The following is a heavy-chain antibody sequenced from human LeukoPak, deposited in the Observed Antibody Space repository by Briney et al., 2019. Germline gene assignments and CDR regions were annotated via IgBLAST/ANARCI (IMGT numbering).Heavy chain of an antibody. V-gene: IGHV3-30*02. D-gene: IGHD3-22*01. Sequence: GSLSLSRAASGFTFSSYGMHWVRQAPGKGLEWVAFIRYDGSNKYYADSVKGRFTISRDNSKNTLYLQMNSLRAEDTAVYYCAKDPDSSGYGDYWGQGTLVTVSS. CDR3: AKDPDSSGYGDY. J-gene: IGHJ4*02. CDR1: GFTFSSYG. CDR2: IRYDGSNK.